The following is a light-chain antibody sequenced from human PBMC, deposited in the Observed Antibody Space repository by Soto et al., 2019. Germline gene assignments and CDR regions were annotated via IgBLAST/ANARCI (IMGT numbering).Light chain of an antibody. V-gene: IGLV1-44*01. Sequence: QSVLPQPPSASGTPGQRGTISCSGSSSNIGSNTVNWYQQLPGTAPKLLIYSNNQRPSGIPDRFSGSKSGTSVSLAISGLQSEDEADYYCAALDDSLNGRVFGGGTKLTVL. CDR3: AALDDSLNGRV. CDR1: SSNIGSNT. CDR2: SNN. J-gene: IGLJ2*01.